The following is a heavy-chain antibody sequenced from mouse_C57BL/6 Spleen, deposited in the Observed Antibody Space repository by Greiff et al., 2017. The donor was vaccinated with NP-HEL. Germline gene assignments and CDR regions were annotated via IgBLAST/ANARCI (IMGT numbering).Heavy chain of an antibody. D-gene: IGHD1-1*01. Sequence: QVQLQQPGAELVMPGASVKLSCKASGYTFTSYWMHWVKQRPGQGLEWIGEIDPSDSYTNYNQKFKGKSTLTVDKSYSTAYMQLSSLTSADSAVYYCARWNYGSSPFAYWGQGTLVTVSA. CDR1: GYTFTSYW. CDR2: IDPSDSYT. V-gene: IGHV1-69*01. CDR3: ARWNYGSSPFAY. J-gene: IGHJ3*01.